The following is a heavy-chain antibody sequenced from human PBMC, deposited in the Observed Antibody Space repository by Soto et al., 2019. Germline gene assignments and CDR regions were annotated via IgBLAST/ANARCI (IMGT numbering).Heavy chain of an antibody. D-gene: IGHD3-3*01. CDR1: GYTFPRYD. Sequence: ASVKGSCKASGYTFPRYDIHWVRQATGQRLEWMGWTNPNSGNTGYAKKFQGRVTMTRNTSISTAYMELSSLRSEDTAVYYCARGLKYDFWSGSGTWGQGTLVTVSS. CDR2: TNPNSGNT. J-gene: IGHJ5*02. CDR3: ARGLKYDFWSGSGT. V-gene: IGHV1-8*01.